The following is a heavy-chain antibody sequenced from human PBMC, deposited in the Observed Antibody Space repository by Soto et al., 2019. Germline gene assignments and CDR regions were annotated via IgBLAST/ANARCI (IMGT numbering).Heavy chain of an antibody. Sequence: SETLSPTCSVSGDSIGSHFWSWIRQAPGKGPELVGYIYHTVNTNYNPALKSRVTISMDTSENQLSLQLSSVTAADTAVYYCARLQYTVVTALDIWGQGTMVTVSS. J-gene: IGHJ3*02. D-gene: IGHD2-15*01. CDR1: GDSIGSHF. V-gene: IGHV4-59*11. CDR3: ARLQYTVVTALDI. CDR2: IYHTVNT.